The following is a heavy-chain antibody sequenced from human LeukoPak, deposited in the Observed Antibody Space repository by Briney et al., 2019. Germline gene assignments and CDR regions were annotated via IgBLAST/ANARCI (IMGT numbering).Heavy chain of an antibody. V-gene: IGHV1-18*01. D-gene: IGHD1-26*01. CDR3: ARGGRWELPRPYAFDI. CDR2: ISAYNGHT. J-gene: IGHJ3*02. Sequence: ASVKVSCKASGYTFTSYGISWVRQAPGQGLEWMGWISAYNGHTNYAQKFQGRVTMTTDTSTSTAYMEPRSLRSDDTDVYYCARGGRWELPRPYAFDIWGQGTMVTVSS. CDR1: GYTFTSYG.